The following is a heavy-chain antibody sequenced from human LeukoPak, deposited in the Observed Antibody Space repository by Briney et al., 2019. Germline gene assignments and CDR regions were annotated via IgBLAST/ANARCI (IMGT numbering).Heavy chain of an antibody. CDR1: GGSFSGYY. J-gene: IGHJ3*02. CDR2: INHSGST. Sequence: SETLSLTCAVYGGSFSGYYWSWIRQPPGKGLEWIGEINHSGSTNYNPSPKSRVTISVDTSKNQFSLKLSSVTAADTAVYYCARTERQADAFDIWGQGTMVTVSS. CDR3: ARTERQADAFDI. V-gene: IGHV4-34*01.